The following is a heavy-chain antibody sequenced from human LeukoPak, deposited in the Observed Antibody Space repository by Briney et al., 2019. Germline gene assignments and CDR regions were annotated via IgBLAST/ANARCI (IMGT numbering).Heavy chain of an antibody. V-gene: IGHV4-39*01. CDR2: IYYSGNT. J-gene: IGHJ4*02. CDR3: ARLVVSTWYHEVLLGRDY. CDR1: GVSISSSNSY. Sequence: ASETLSLTCTVSGVSISSSNSYWGWIRQPPGKGLEWIGSIYYSGNTYYNASLKSQVSISIDTSKNQFSLRLTSVTAADTAVYYCARLVVSTWYHEVLLGRDYWGQGTLVTVSS. D-gene: IGHD6-13*01.